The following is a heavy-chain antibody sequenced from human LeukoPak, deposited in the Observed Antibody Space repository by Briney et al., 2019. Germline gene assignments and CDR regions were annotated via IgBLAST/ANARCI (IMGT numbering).Heavy chain of an antibody. CDR3: ARDPRTYYYDSSGYYGSNYGMDV. D-gene: IGHD3-22*01. J-gene: IGHJ6*02. CDR2: ISSSSSYI. CDR1: GFTFSSYS. Sequence: PGGSLRLSCAASGFTFSSYSMNWVRQAPGKGLEWVSSISSSSSYIYYADSVQGRFTISRDNAKNSLYLQMNSLRAEDTAVYYCARDPRTYYYDSSGYYGSNYGMDVWGQGTTVTVSS. V-gene: IGHV3-21*01.